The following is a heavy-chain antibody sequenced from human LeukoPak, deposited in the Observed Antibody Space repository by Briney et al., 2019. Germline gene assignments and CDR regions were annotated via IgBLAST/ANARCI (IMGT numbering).Heavy chain of an antibody. V-gene: IGHV3-48*02. D-gene: IGHD4-17*01. J-gene: IGHJ4*02. CDR3: ARDYGDLPARVPYFDY. CDR2: ISSSSSMI. CDR1: GFTFSSYS. Sequence: GGSLGLSCAASGFTFSSYSMNWVRQAPGKGLEWVSYISSSSSMIYYADSVKGRFTISRDNAKNSLYLQMKSLGDEDTAIYYCARDYGDLPARVPYFDYWGQGTLVTVSS.